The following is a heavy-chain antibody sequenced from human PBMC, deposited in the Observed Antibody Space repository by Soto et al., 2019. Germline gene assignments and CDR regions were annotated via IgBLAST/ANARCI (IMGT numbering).Heavy chain of an antibody. V-gene: IGHV3-30*03. D-gene: IGHD6-19*01. CDR2: ISYDGSNK. Sequence: GGSLRLSCAASGFTFSSYGMHWVRQAPGKGLEWVAVISYDGSNKCYADSVKGRFTISRDNSKNTLYLQMNSLRAEDTAVYYCARDPVAAKSGPFDYWGQGTLVTVSS. CDR3: ARDPVAAKSGPFDY. CDR1: GFTFSSYG. J-gene: IGHJ4*02.